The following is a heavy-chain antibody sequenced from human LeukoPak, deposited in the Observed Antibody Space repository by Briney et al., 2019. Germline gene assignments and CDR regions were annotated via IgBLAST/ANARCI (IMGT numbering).Heavy chain of an antibody. CDR3: AKGRGYSSLYFQH. Sequence: GGSLRLSCAASGFTFSSYAMSWVRQAPGKGLEWVSAISGSGGSTYYADSVKGRFTISRDNSKNTLYLQMNSLRAEDTALYYCAKGRGYSSLYFQHWGQGTLVTVSS. CDR1: GFTFSSYA. D-gene: IGHD4-11*01. CDR2: ISGSGGST. J-gene: IGHJ1*01. V-gene: IGHV3-23*01.